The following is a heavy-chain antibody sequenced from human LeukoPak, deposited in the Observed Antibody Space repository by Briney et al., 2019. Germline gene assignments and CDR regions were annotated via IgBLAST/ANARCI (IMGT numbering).Heavy chain of an antibody. D-gene: IGHD1-26*01. CDR3: ARGVVGATSGFWFDP. V-gene: IGHV1-18*01. Sequence: ASVKVSCKASGYTFTSYGISWVRRAPGQGLEWMGWISAYNGNTNYAQKLQGRVTMTTDTSTSTAYMELRSLRSDETAVYYCARGVVGATSGFWFDPWGQGTLVTVSS. CDR2: ISAYNGNT. CDR1: GYTFTSYG. J-gene: IGHJ5*02.